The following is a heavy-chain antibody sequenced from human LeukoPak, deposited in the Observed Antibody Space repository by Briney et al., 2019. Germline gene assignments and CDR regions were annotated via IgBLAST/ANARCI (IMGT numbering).Heavy chain of an antibody. CDR2: INPSGGST. J-gene: IGHJ1*01. Sequence: GASVKVSCKVSGYTFTSYYMHWVRQAPGQGLEWMGIINPSGGSTSYAQKFQGRVTMTRDTSTSTVYMELSSLRSEDTAVYYCARDDYGDYSFQHWGQGTLVTVSS. V-gene: IGHV1-46*01. D-gene: IGHD4-17*01. CDR1: GYTFTSYY. CDR3: ARDDYGDYSFQH.